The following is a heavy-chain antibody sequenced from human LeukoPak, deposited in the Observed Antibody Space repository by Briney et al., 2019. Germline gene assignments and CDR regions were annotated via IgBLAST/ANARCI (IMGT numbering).Heavy chain of an antibody. D-gene: IGHD6-13*01. J-gene: IGHJ5*02. CDR3: ARDLGSSSSSRTNWFDP. CDR1: GYTFTSYY. V-gene: IGHV1-46*01. Sequence: ASVKVSCKASGYTFTSYYIHWVRQAPGQGLEWMGIINPSGGSTSYAQKFQGRVTMTRDMSTSTVYMELSSLRSEDTAVYYCARDLGSSSSSRTNWFDPWGQGTLVTVSS. CDR2: INPSGGST.